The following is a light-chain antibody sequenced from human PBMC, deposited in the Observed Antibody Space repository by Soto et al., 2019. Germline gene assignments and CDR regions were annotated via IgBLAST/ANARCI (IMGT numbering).Light chain of an antibody. CDR1: QSVSKNF. CDR3: QQYGSSAPT. CDR2: GAS. V-gene: IGKV3-20*01. Sequence: EIVLTQSPGTLSLSPGERATLSCRASQSVSKNFLAWYQQKPGQAPRLLISGASNRATGIPDRFSGSGSGTDFSLTIDRLEPEDLAVYFCQQYGSSAPTFGGGTKVAIK. J-gene: IGKJ4*01.